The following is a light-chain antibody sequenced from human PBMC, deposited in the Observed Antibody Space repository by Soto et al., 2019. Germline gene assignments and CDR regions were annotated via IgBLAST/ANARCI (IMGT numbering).Light chain of an antibody. J-gene: IGLJ2*01. CDR1: ISDIGGNNY. CDR2: DVT. V-gene: IGLV2-14*03. Sequence: QSALTQPASVSGSTGQSITISCTGTISDIGGNNYVSWYQQHPGKAPKLMIYDVTNRPSGVSNRFSGSKSVNTASLTISGLHAEDEADYYCSSYTTGSKLVGGGTKLTVL. CDR3: SSYTTGSKL.